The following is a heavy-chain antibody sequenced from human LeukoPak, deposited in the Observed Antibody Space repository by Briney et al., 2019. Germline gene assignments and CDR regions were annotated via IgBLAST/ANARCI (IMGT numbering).Heavy chain of an antibody. V-gene: IGHV3-48*03. CDR2: ISSSGSTM. J-gene: IGHJ6*02. Sequence: PGGSLRLSCAASGFTFSSYEMNWVRQAPGKGLEWVSYISSSGSTMYYADSVKGRFTISRDNAKNSLYLQMNSLRAEDTAVYYCARGEKIVVVPAAMPARDYYYYYGMDVWGQGTTVTVSS. CDR3: ARGEKIVVVPAAMPARDYYYYYGMDV. CDR1: GFTFSSYE. D-gene: IGHD2-2*01.